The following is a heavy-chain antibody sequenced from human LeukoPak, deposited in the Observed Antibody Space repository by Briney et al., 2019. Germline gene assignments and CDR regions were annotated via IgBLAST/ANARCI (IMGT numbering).Heavy chain of an antibody. D-gene: IGHD2-21*02. CDR2: ISGRGGRT. Sequence: GCLRLSCAASGFTLSSYAMSWVRQAAGKGLEWVSAISGRGGRTYYADSVKGRSTISRDNSKNTLYLQMNSLRAEDTAVYYCANSNGADSTRGAFDIWGQGTMVTVSS. CDR1: GFTLSSYA. V-gene: IGHV3-23*01. J-gene: IGHJ3*02. CDR3: ANSNGADSTRGAFDI.